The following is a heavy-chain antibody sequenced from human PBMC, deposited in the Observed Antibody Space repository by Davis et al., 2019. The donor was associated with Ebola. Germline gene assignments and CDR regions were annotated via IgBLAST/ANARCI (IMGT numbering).Heavy chain of an antibody. CDR1: EYRFANYW. CDR2: IYPSDSDT. D-gene: IGHD3-10*01. CDR3: ARLYGPGHYLNWYFNL. V-gene: IGHV5-51*01. Sequence: GESLKISCKGSEYRFANYWIGWVRQKPGKGLEWMGMIYPSDSDTRYSPSLQGQVIISADQSISTAYLQWNSLQASDTAVYYCARLYGPGHYLNWYFNLWGRGTLITVSS. J-gene: IGHJ2*01.